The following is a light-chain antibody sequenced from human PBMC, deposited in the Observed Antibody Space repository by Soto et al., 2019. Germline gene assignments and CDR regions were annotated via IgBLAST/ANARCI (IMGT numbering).Light chain of an antibody. V-gene: IGLV7-46*01. J-gene: IGLJ3*02. CDR2: DTS. CDR3: LLSFGGGGV. Sequence: QTVVTQEPSLTVSPGGTVTLTCGSSTGSVTSGHYPYWFQQKPGQAPRTLIYDTSNKYSWTPARFSGSLLGGKAALTLSGAQPEDEAEYHCLLSFGGGGVFGGGTKLTVL. CDR1: TGSVTSGHY.